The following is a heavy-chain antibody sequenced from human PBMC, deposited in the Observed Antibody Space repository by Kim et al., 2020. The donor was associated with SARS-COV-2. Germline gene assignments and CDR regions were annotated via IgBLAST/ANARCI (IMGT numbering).Heavy chain of an antibody. CDR1: GYTLTELS. J-gene: IGHJ6*02. D-gene: IGHD6-6*01. V-gene: IGHV1-24*01. CDR2: FDPEDGET. Sequence: ASVKVSCKVSGYTLTELSMHWVRQAPGKGLEWMGGFDPEDGETIYAQKFQGRVTMTEDTSTDTAYMELSSLRSEDTAVYYCATDGYSSSSWGWSDYYYGMDVWGQGTTVTVSS. CDR3: ATDGYSSSSWGWSDYYYGMDV.